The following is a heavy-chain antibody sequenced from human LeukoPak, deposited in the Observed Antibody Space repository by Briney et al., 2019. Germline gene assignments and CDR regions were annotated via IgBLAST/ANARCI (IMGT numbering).Heavy chain of an antibody. CDR2: ICRSGGST. Sequence: GGALRLSCAGSGFTFCSYAMSWVREGLGKGLERVSAICRSGGSTYYADSVKGRFTISRDNSKNTLYLQMNSLRAEDTAVYYCAKSSGWYEGFDYWGQGTLVTVSS. J-gene: IGHJ4*02. CDR3: AKSSGWYEGFDY. D-gene: IGHD6-19*01. CDR1: GFTFCSYA. V-gene: IGHV3-23*01.